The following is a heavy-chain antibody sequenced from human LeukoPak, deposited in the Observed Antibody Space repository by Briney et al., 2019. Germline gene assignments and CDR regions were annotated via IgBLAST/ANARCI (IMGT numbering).Heavy chain of an antibody. D-gene: IGHD3-10*01. CDR1: GFIFSSYA. J-gene: IGHJ6*02. CDR2: TSYDGNNK. Sequence: GGSLRLSCAASGFIFSSYAMSWVRQAPGKGLEWVTVTSYDGNNKYYADSVKGRFTISRDNSKNMLYLQMNSLRVEDTAVYYCAKDSGLFYYYGMDVWGQGTTVTVSS. V-gene: IGHV3-30*18. CDR3: AKDSGLFYYYGMDV.